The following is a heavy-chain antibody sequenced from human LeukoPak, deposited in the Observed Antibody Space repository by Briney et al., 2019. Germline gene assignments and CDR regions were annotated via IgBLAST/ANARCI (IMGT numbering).Heavy chain of an antibody. V-gene: IGHV3-33*08. CDR2: IWYDGSNK. J-gene: IGHJ4*02. CDR1: GFTLSSSY. D-gene: IGHD6-13*01. CDR3: ARDWYTRYLDY. Sequence: PGGSLRLSCAASGFTLSSSYMHWVRQAPGKGLEWVAVIWYDGSNKYYADSVKGRFTISRDFSKNTLYLQMNSLRAEDTAVYYCARDWYTRYLDYWGQGTLVTVSS.